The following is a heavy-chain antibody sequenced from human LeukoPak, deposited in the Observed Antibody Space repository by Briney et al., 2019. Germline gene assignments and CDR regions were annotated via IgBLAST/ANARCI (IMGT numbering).Heavy chain of an antibody. CDR2: ISSSGSTI. CDR3: ATLGWTAPDY. J-gene: IGHJ4*02. D-gene: IGHD3/OR15-3a*01. V-gene: IGHV3-48*03. Sequence: GGSLRLSCAASGFTFSSYEMNWVCQAPGKGLEWVSYISSSGSTIYYADSVKGRFTISRDNARNSLYLQMNSLRAEDTAVYYCATLGWTAPDYWGQGTLVTVSS. CDR1: GFTFSSYE.